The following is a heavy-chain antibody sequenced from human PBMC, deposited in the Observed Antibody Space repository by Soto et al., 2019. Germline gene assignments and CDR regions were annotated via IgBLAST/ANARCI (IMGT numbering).Heavy chain of an antibody. Sequence: ASVKVSCKASGGTFSSYDINWLRQATGQGLEWMGWMNPNSGNTGYAQKFRGRVTMTRNTSISTAYMELSSLRSEDTAVYYCARGWRTNPTPLYWGQGTLVTVSS. D-gene: IGHD2-8*01. CDR3: ARGWRTNPTPLY. CDR1: GGTFSSYD. CDR2: MNPNSGNT. J-gene: IGHJ4*02. V-gene: IGHV1-8*02.